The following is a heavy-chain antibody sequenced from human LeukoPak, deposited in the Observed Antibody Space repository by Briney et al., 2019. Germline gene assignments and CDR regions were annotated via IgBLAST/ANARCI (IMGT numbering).Heavy chain of an antibody. Sequence: GGSLRLSCAASGFTFSDYYMSWIRQAPGKGLEWISYISDSAINTHYADSVKGRFTISRDNAKKLLVLEMKSLRSEDTAVYYCAAYYGSGSVNYYRGMDIWGQGTTVTVSS. CDR3: AAYYGSGSVNYYRGMDI. V-gene: IGHV3-11*01. D-gene: IGHD3-10*01. CDR2: ISDSAINT. J-gene: IGHJ6*02. CDR1: GFTFSDYY.